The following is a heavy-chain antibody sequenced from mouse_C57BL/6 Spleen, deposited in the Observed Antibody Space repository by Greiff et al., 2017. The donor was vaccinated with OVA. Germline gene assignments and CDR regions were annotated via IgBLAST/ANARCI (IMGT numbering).Heavy chain of an antibody. CDR1: GYTFTSYW. Sequence: QVHVKQPGAELVKPGASVKLSCKASGYTFTSYWMQWVKQRPGQGLEWIGEIDPSDSYTNYNQKFKGKATLTVDTSSSTAYMQLSSLTSEDSAVYYCARSTYWYFDVWGTGTTVTVSS. CDR2: IDPSDSYT. CDR3: ARSTYWYFDV. V-gene: IGHV1-50*01. J-gene: IGHJ1*03.